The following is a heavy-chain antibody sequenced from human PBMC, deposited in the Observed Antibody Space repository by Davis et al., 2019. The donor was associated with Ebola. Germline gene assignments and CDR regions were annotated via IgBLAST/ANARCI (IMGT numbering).Heavy chain of an antibody. CDR3: ARDHRIVGATADY. CDR2: ISGSGGST. Sequence: GESLKISCAASGFTFSSYAMSWVRQAPGKGLEWVSAISGSGGSTYYADSVKGRFTISRDNSKNTLYLQMNSLRAEDTAVYYCARDHRIVGATADYWGQGTLVTVSS. J-gene: IGHJ4*02. V-gene: IGHV3-23*01. D-gene: IGHD1-26*01. CDR1: GFTFSSYA.